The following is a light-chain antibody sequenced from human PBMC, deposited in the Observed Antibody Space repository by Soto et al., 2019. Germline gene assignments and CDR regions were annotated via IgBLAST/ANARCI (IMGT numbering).Light chain of an antibody. CDR3: QQYYSFPRT. J-gene: IGKJ1*01. CDR2: DVS. V-gene: IGKV1-5*01. Sequence: GDRVIITCRASQTVERWMAWYQQKPGKAPKLLISDVSTLERGVPSRFSGSGSATEFTLTISGLQPDDFATYYCQQYYSFPRTFGQGTKVDI. CDR1: QTVERW.